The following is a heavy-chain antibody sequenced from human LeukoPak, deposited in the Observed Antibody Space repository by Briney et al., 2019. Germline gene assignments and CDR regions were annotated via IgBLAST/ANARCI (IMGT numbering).Heavy chain of an antibody. CDR1: GSTFSSYS. D-gene: IGHD5-18*01. J-gene: IGHJ4*02. V-gene: IGHV3-21*01. Sequence: GGSLRLSCAASGSTFSSYSMNWVRQAPGKGLEWVSSISSSSSYIYYADSVKGRFTISRDNAKNSLYLQMNSLRAEDTAVYYCARALSGYSYGIDYWGQGTLVTVSS. CDR2: ISSSSSYI. CDR3: ARALSGYSYGIDY.